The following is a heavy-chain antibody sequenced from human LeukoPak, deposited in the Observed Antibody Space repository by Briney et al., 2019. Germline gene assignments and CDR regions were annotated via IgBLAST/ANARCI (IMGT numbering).Heavy chain of an antibody. CDR3: ARDGGVSGELLDY. J-gene: IGHJ4*02. Sequence: ASVKVSCKASGYTFTSYDINWVRQATGQGLEGMGWMNPNSGNTGYAQKFQGRVTMTRNTSISTAYMELSSLRSEHTAVYYCARDGGVSGELLDYWGQGTLVTVSS. V-gene: IGHV1-8*01. D-gene: IGHD3-10*01. CDR1: GYTFTSYD. CDR2: MNPNSGNT.